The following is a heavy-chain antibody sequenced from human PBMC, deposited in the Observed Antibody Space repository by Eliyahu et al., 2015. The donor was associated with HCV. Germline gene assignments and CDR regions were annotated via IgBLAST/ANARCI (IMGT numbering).Heavy chain of an antibody. J-gene: IGHJ6*02. CDR3: ARGGSEPDTYYYYGMDV. V-gene: IGHV1-69*01. D-gene: IGHD1-14*01. CDR1: GGTFSSYA. CDR2: IIPIFGTA. Sequence: QVQLVQSGAEVKKPGSSVKVSCKASGGTFSSYAISWVRQAPGQGLEWMGGIIPIFGTANYAQKFQGRVTITADESTSTAYMELSSLRSEDTAVYYCARGGSEPDTYYYYGMDVWGQGTTVTVSS.